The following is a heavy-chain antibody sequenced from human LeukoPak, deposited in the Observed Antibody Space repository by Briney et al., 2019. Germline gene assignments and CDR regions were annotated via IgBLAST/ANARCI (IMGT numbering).Heavy chain of an antibody. CDR1: GFTFSSYS. V-gene: IGHV3-21*01. D-gene: IGHD6-13*01. CDR2: TSSHSSYI. CDR3: ARDRYSSSPQTFDY. J-gene: IGHJ4*02. Sequence: PGGSLRLSCAASGFTFSSYSMNWVRQAPGKGLEWVSSTSSHSSYIKYADSVKGRFTISRDNAKNSLSLQMNSLRAEDTAVYYCARDRYSSSPQTFDYWGQGTLVTVSS.